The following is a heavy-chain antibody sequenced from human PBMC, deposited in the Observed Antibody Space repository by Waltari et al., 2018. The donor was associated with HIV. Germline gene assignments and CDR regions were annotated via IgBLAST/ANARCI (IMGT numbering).Heavy chain of an antibody. V-gene: IGHV3-74*01. D-gene: IGHD3-22*01. Sequence: EVQLVESGGGLVQPGGSLRLSCAASGFTFSSYCRHWVRQAPGKGLVWVSRINGDGSTTSYADSVKGRFTISRDNAKNTLYLQMNSLRAEDTAVYYCARIAYDSSGYGWFDPWGQGTLVTVSS. CDR3: ARIAYDSSGYGWFDP. CDR1: GFTFSSYC. CDR2: INGDGSTT. J-gene: IGHJ5*02.